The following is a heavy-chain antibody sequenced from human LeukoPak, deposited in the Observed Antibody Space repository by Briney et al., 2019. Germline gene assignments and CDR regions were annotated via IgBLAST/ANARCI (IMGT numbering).Heavy chain of an antibody. CDR3: ARGTMASDF. J-gene: IGHJ4*02. CDR2: ISISGTTT. CDR1: GFTFSDYY. Sequence: PGGSLRLSCAASGFTFSDYYMTWIRQTPGKGPEWVSYISISGTTTFYVDSVKGRFTISRDNTKNSLYLQMNSLRAEDTAKYYCARGTMASDFWGQGTLVTVSS. V-gene: IGHV3-11*01. D-gene: IGHD3-10*01.